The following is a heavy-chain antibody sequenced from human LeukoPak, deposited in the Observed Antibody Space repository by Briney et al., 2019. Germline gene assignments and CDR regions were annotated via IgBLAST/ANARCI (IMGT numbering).Heavy chain of an antibody. CDR1: GFTFSNYW. Sequence: GGSLRLSCAASGFTFSNYWMTWVRQAPGKGLEWVANIKTDGREQNSANSVKGRFTISRDNAKNSLFLQMNSLRADDTAVYYCARDVSPEYDSASRMHLDSWGQGALVSVSS. J-gene: IGHJ4*02. V-gene: IGHV3-7*01. CDR2: IKTDGREQ. CDR3: ARDVSPEYDSASRMHLDS. D-gene: IGHD2/OR15-2a*01.